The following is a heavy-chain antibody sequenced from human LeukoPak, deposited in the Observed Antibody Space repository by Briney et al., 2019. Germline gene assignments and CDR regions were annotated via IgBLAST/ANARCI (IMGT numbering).Heavy chain of an antibody. CDR3: ARRIQLWSPHRYFDY. J-gene: IGHJ4*02. D-gene: IGHD5-18*01. CDR2: IYYSGST. Sequence: PSETLSLTCTVSGGSISSYYWSWIRQPPGKGLEWIGYIYYSGSTNYNPSLKSRVTISVDTSKNQFSLKLSSVTAADTAVYYCARRIQLWSPHRYFDYWGQGTLVTVSS. CDR1: GGSISSYY. V-gene: IGHV4-59*12.